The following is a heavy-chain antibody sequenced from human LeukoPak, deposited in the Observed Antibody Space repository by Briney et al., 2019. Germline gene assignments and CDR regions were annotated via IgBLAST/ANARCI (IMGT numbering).Heavy chain of an antibody. CDR1: GYTFTGYY. CDR3: AREGRQWLVRGDWFGP. CDR2: INPNSGDT. D-gene: IGHD6-19*01. Sequence: ASVNVSCKASGYTFTGYYMHWVRQPPGQGLEWMGWINPNSGDTNYAQKCQGRVTMTRDTSISTAYMELSRLRSDDTAVYYCAREGRQWLVRGDWFGPWGQGTLVTVSS. J-gene: IGHJ5*02. V-gene: IGHV1-2*02.